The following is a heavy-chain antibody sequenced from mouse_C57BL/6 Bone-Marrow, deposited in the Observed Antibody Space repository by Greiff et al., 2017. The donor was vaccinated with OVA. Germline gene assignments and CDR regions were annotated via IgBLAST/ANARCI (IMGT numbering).Heavy chain of an antibody. V-gene: IGHV1-5*01. CDR1: GYTFTSYW. J-gene: IGHJ1*03. CDR2: IYPGNSDT. Sequence: VQLQQSGTVLARPGASVKMSCKTSGYTFTSYWMHWVKQRPGQGLEWIGAIYPGNSDTSYNQKFKGKAKLTAVTSASTAYMELSSLTNDDSAVYYCKAYYYGSSYSSYWYFDVWGTGATVTVSS. CDR3: KAYYYGSSYSSYWYFDV. D-gene: IGHD1-1*01.